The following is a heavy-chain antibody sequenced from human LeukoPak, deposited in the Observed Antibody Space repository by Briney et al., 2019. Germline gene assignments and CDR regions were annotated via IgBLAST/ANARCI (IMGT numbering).Heavy chain of an antibody. J-gene: IGHJ4*02. V-gene: IGHV3-23*01. D-gene: IGHD6-19*01. CDR3: AKGWESSGWYGAKLDY. CDR2: ISGSGGST. CDR1: GFTFSSYE. Sequence: GGSLRLSCAASGFTFSSYEMNWVRQAPGKGLEWVSGISGSGGSTYYADSVKGRFTISRDNSKNTVYLQMSSLRAEDTAIYYCAKGWESSGWYGAKLDYWGQGALVTVSS.